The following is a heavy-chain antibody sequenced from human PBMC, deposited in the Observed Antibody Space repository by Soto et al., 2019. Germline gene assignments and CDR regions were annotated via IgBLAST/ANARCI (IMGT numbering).Heavy chain of an antibody. CDR1: GGSISSYY. J-gene: IGHJ5*02. CDR3: ASLQGYQLPQWFDP. Sequence: SETLSLTCTVSGGSISSYYWSWIRQPPGKGLEWIGYIYYSGSTHYNPSHKSRVTISVDTSKNQFSLKLSSVTAADTAVYYCASLQGYQLPQWFDPWGQGTLVTVSS. D-gene: IGHD2-2*01. V-gene: IGHV4-59*01. CDR2: IYYSGST.